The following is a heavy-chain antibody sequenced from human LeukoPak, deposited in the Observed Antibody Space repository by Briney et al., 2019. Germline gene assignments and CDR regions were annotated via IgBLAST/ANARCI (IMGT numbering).Heavy chain of an antibody. D-gene: IGHD3-10*01. Sequence: PSQTLSLTCTVSGGSISSGSYYWSWIRQPAGKGLEWIGRIYTSGSTNYNPSLKSRVTISVDTSKNQFSLKLSSVTAADTAVYYCARRRRGSGSYLDYWGQGTLVTVSS. V-gene: IGHV4-61*02. CDR1: GGSISSGSYY. J-gene: IGHJ4*02. CDR3: ARRRRGSGSYLDY. CDR2: IYTSGST.